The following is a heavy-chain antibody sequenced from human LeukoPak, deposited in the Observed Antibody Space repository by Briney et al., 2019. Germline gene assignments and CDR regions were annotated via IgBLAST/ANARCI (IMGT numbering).Heavy chain of an antibody. CDR3: ARHRYFGGNFADS. J-gene: IGHJ4*02. CDR2: FYNSET. CDR1: GGSLSTSYR. V-gene: IGHV4-39*01. Sequence: SETLSLTCTVSGGSLSTSYRGGWIRQPPGKGLGWIGSFYNSETSYNPSPKSGDTISVDTSKNQISLKLSSVTAADTGVYYCARHRYFGGNFADSWGQGILVTVSS. D-gene: IGHD4-23*01.